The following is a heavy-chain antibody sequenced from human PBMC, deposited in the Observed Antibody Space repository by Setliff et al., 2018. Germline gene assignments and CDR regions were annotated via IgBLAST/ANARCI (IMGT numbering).Heavy chain of an antibody. J-gene: IGHJ1*01. Sequence: ASVKVSCKTSGGTFTTYGISWVRQAPGQGLEWMGWISAYNGNTNYAQKFQGRVTITADKSTSTAYMELSSLRSEDTAVYYCARDPWQWLTTFTSAEYFQHWGQGTLVTVSS. CDR2: ISAYNGNT. CDR3: ARDPWQWLTTFTSAEYFQH. V-gene: IGHV1-18*01. CDR1: GGTFTTYG. D-gene: IGHD6-19*01.